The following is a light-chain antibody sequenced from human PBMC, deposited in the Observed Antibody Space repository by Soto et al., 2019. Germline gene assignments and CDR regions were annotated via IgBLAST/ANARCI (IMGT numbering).Light chain of an antibody. J-gene: IGKJ5*01. CDR2: GAS. CDR1: QSVRNNY. Sequence: EIVLTQSPGTLSLSPGERATLSCRASQSVRNNYLAWYQQKPGQAPRLLIYGASSRATGIPDRFTGSGSGTDFTLTIARLEPADYAVYYCQQYGSSPPITFGQGTRLDIK. CDR3: QQYGSSPPIT. V-gene: IGKV3-20*01.